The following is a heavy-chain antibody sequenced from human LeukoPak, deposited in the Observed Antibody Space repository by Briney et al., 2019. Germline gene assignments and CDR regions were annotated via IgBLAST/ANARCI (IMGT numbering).Heavy chain of an antibody. CDR2: IYYNGST. D-gene: IGHD3-22*01. J-gene: IGHJ4*02. V-gene: IGHV4-39*01. CDR3: ARGRVVVASAY. CDR1: GGSLNSSSYY. Sequence: SETLSLTCTVSGGSLNSSSYYWGWIRQPPGKGLEWNGSIYYNGSTYYNPSLKSRVTKSVDTSKNQLSLKLTDVTAAVPVLHCCARGRVVVASAYWGEGNLVSVSS.